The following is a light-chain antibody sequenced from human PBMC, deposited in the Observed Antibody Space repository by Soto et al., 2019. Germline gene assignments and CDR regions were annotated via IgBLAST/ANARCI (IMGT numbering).Light chain of an antibody. CDR1: QSINW. Sequence: DIQLAQSPSTLSASVGDRITITCRATQSINWLAWYQQKPGKAPKLLIFEASRLESGVPSRFSGSGSGTEFTLTISSLQPDDFVTYYCQHYDTYSPMWTFGQGTKVDVK. CDR2: EAS. CDR3: QHYDTYSPMWT. V-gene: IGKV1-5*03. J-gene: IGKJ1*01.